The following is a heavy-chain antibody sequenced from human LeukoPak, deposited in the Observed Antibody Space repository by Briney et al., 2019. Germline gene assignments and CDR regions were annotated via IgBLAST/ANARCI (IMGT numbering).Heavy chain of an antibody. Sequence: SETLSLTCTVSGGSISSYNWSWIRQPPGEGLEWIGYIYYSGSTNYNPSLKSRVTISVDTSKNQFSLKLSSVTAADTPVYYCARRIAAGSRFDYWGQGTLVTVSS. CDR1: GGSISSYN. CDR2: IYYSGST. D-gene: IGHD6-6*01. V-gene: IGHV4-59*08. CDR3: ARRIAAGSRFDY. J-gene: IGHJ4*02.